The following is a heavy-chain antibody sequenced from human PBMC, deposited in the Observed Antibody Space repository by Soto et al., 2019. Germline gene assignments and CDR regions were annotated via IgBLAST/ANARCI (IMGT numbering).Heavy chain of an antibody. CDR1: GGTFSSHG. CDR3: AGDRRYALVN. J-gene: IGHJ4*02. V-gene: IGHV1-69*12. CDR2: SIPLFGIT. Sequence: QVQLVQSGAEVKKPGSSVKVSCKASGGTFSSHGFNWVRQAPGQGLEWIGGSIPLFGITNHTQKFQDRITITADASTTTAYIDLRGLRSDDTAVYYCAGDRRYALVNGGQGTLLTSSS. D-gene: IGHD3-16*01.